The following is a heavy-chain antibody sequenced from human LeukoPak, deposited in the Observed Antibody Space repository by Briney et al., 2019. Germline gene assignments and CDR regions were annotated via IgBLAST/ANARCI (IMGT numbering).Heavy chain of an antibody. D-gene: IGHD3-10*01. V-gene: IGHV3-30*02. J-gene: IGHJ4*02. Sequence: GGSLRPSCAASGFTFSSYEMNWVRQAPGKGLGWVAFIRYDGSNKYYADSVKGRFTISRDNSKNTLYLQMNSLRAEDTAVYYCAKDGPHYYGSGSYLYYWGQGTLVTVSS. CDR3: AKDGPHYYGSGSYLYY. CDR2: IRYDGSNK. CDR1: GFTFSSYE.